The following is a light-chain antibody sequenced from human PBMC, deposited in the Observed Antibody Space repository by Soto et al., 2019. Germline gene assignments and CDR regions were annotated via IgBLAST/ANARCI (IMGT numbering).Light chain of an antibody. V-gene: IGKV3-20*01. Sequence: EIVLTQSPGTLSLSPGERATLSCKASQSISSSYLAWYQQRPGQAPRLLIYGASSRTTGTPDRFSGSGSGTYFTLTISRLEAEDYALYYCQQRTTFGQGTNLEIK. CDR2: GAS. J-gene: IGKJ2*01. CDR1: QSISSSY. CDR3: QQRTT.